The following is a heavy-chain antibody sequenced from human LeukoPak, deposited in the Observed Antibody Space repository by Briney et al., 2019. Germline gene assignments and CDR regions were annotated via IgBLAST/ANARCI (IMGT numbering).Heavy chain of an antibody. D-gene: IGHD7-27*01. CDR3: ARKGIGNWGSDY. J-gene: IGHJ4*02. CDR2: ISADGGST. Sequence: GGSLRLSCVASGLNFDDSAMHWVRQAPGKGLEWVSLISADGGSTFSADSVKGRFTISRDNAKNSLYLQMNSLRDEDTAVYYCARKGIGNWGSDYWGQGTLVTVSS. CDR1: GLNFDDSA. V-gene: IGHV3-43*02.